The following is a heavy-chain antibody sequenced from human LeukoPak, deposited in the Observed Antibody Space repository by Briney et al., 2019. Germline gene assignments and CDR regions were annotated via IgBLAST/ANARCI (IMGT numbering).Heavy chain of an antibody. D-gene: IGHD3-10*01. J-gene: IGHJ6*02. V-gene: IGHV3-21*01. CDR2: ISSSSSYI. CDR3: ARDRGFIGVFYNGIDV. CDR1: GFTFSSYS. Sequence: KAGGSLRLSCAASGFTFSSYSMNWVRQAPGKGLEWVSSISSSSSYIYYADSVKGRFTISRDNAKNSLYLQMNSLRAEDTAVYYCARDRGFIGVFYNGIDVWGQGTTVTVSS.